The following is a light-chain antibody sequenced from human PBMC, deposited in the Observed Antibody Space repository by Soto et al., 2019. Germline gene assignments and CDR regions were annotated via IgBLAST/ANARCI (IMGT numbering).Light chain of an antibody. Sequence: DIQMTQSPSSLSASVGDRVTITCQASQGISNYLNWYQQKPGKAPKLLIYDASNLETGVPSRFSGSGSGTDFTFTISSLQPEDIATYYCQQYDNTPTFGGGTKVEIK. V-gene: IGKV1-33*01. J-gene: IGKJ4*01. CDR3: QQYDNTPT. CDR2: DAS. CDR1: QGISNY.